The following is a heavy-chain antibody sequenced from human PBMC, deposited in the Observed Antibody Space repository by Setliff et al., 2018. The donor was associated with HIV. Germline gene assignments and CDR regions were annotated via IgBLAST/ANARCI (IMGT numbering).Heavy chain of an antibody. D-gene: IGHD6-13*01. CDR3: TRTSSSRPDAFDI. V-gene: IGHV1-18*04. CDR1: GYTFISYG. CDR2: ISVDDGDT. J-gene: IGHJ3*02. Sequence: ASVKVSCKASGYTFISYGISWMRQAPGQGPEWMGWISVDDGDTNYAQKVQGRVSMTTDTSTSTAYMELRSLRFDDTAVYYCTRTSSSRPDAFDIWGQGTMVTVSS.